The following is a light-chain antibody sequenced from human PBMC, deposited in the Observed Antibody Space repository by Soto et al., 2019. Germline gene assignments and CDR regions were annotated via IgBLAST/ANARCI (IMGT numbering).Light chain of an antibody. CDR1: SSDVGGYNY. J-gene: IGLJ2*01. Sequence: QSSLTQPASVSGSPGQPITISCTGTSSDVGGYNYVSWYQQHPGIAPKLMIYDVSNRPSGVSNRFSGSKSGNTASLTISGLQAEDEADYYCSSYTSSRTVVFGGGTKLTVL. CDR3: SSYTSSRTVV. V-gene: IGLV2-14*01. CDR2: DVS.